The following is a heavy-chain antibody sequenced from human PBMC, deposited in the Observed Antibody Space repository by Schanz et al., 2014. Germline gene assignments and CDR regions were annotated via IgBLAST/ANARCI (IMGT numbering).Heavy chain of an antibody. V-gene: IGHV3-23*04. Sequence: VQLVDSGGGLVQPGGSLRLSCAASGFSFRKSAMSWVRQAPGKGLEWVSGIGGSGDSTHYADSVKGRFIISRDNSKNTLYLQVNSLRAEDTAVYYCAKHVRSLTGNDYWGQGTLVTVSS. CDR2: IGGSGDST. CDR3: AKHVRSLTGNDY. D-gene: IGHD3-9*01. J-gene: IGHJ4*02. CDR1: GFSFRKSA.